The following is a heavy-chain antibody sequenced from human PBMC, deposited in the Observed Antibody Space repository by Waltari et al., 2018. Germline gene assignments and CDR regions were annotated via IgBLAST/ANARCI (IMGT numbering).Heavy chain of an antibody. Sequence: EVQLVQSGAEVKKPGESLTISCKGSGYSFTSSWISWVRQMSGKGLEWMGRIDPSDSYTNYSPSFQGHVTISADKSISTADLQWSSLKASDTAMYYCAGRDLAAAEDYYYYYYVDVWGKGTTVTVAS. J-gene: IGHJ6*03. CDR3: AGRDLAAAEDYYYYYYVDV. CDR2: IDPSDSYT. D-gene: IGHD6-13*01. V-gene: IGHV5-10-1*01. CDR1: GYSFTSSW.